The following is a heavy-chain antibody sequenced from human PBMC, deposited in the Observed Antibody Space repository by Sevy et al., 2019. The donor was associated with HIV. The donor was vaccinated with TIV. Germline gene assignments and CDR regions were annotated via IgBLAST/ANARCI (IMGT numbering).Heavy chain of an antibody. Sequence: SETLSLTCTVSGGSVSSGSYYWSWIRQPPGKGLEWIGYIYYSGSTNYNPSLKSRVTISVDTSKNQFSLKLSSVTAADTAVYYCARLFTADDAFDIWGQGTIVTVSS. J-gene: IGHJ3*02. CDR2: IYYSGST. V-gene: IGHV4-61*01. CDR1: GGSVSSGSYY. CDR3: ARLFTADDAFDI.